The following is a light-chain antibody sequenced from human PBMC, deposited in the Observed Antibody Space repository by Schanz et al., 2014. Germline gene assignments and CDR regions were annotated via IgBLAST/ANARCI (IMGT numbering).Light chain of an antibody. J-gene: IGLJ3*02. Sequence: QSVLTQPPSVSGAPGQRVTISCTGSSSNIGAGYDVHWYQQLPGTAPKLLIYGNSNRPSGVPDRFSGSKSGTSASLAITGLQAEDEADYYCSTWDDILNGQGVFGGGTKVTVL. CDR2: GNS. CDR1: SSNIGAGYD. V-gene: IGLV1-40*01. CDR3: STWDDILNGQGV.